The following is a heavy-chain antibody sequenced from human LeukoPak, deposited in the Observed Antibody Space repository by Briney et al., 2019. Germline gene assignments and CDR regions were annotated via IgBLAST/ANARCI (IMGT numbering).Heavy chain of an antibody. D-gene: IGHD5-12*01. CDR3: AKDLSGGYDSYFDY. CDR2: IYSGGST. Sequence: PGGSLRLSCAASGFTVSSNYMSWVRQAPGKGLEWVSVIYSGGSTYYADSVKGRFTISRDNSKNTLYLQMNSLRAEDTAVYYCAKDLSGGYDSYFDYWGQGTLVTVSS. J-gene: IGHJ4*02. V-gene: IGHV3-53*05. CDR1: GFTVSSNY.